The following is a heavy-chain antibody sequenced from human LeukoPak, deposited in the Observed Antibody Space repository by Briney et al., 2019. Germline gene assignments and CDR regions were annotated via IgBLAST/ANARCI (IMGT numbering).Heavy chain of an antibody. D-gene: IGHD2-15*01. CDR1: GGSFSGYY. CDR3: ARGVYCSGGSCYRPLDY. Sequence: PSETLSLTCGVYGGSFSGYYWSWIRQPPGKGLEWIGEINHSGSSNYNPSLKSRVTISVDTSKNQFSLELSSVTAADTAVYYCARGVYCSGGSCYRPLDYWGQGTLVTVSS. J-gene: IGHJ4*02. CDR2: INHSGSS. V-gene: IGHV4-34*01.